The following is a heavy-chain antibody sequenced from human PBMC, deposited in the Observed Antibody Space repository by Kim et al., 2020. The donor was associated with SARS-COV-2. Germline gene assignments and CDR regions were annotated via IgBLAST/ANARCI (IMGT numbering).Heavy chain of an antibody. D-gene: IGHD3-10*01. CDR3: ARAMVRGLMGFYYFDY. Sequence: SETLSLTCTVSGGSISSSSYYWGWIRQPPGKGLEWIGSIYYSGSTYYNPSLKSRVTISVDTSKNQFSLKLSSVTAADTAVYYCARAMVRGLMGFYYFDYWGQGTLVTVSS. CDR2: IYYSGST. V-gene: IGHV4-39*07. J-gene: IGHJ4*02. CDR1: GGSISSSSYY.